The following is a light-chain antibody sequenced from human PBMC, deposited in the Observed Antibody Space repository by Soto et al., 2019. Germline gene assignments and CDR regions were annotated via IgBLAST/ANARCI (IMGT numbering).Light chain of an antibody. Sequence: EIVLTQSPGTLSLSPGERATLSCRASQSVSSTYLAWYQHRPGQAPRLLIYGASSRATGIPDRFSGSGSGTDFTLIISRLEPVDFAVYYCQQYGDSPWTFGQGTKVEI. J-gene: IGKJ1*01. CDR1: QSVSSTY. V-gene: IGKV3-20*01. CDR3: QQYGDSPWT. CDR2: GAS.